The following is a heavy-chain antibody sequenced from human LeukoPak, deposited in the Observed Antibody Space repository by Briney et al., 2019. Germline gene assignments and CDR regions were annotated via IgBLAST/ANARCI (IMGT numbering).Heavy chain of an antibody. CDR2: IYTSGGT. CDR3: ARTPSGRYYYYMDV. CDR1: GGSISSGSYY. D-gene: IGHD2-15*01. V-gene: IGHV4-61*02. J-gene: IGHJ6*03. Sequence: SETLSLTCTVSGGSISSGSYYWSWIRQPAGKGLEWIGRIYTSGGTNYNPSLKSRVTISVDTSKNQFSLKLSSVTAADTAVYYCARTPSGRYYYYMDVWGKGTTVTVSS.